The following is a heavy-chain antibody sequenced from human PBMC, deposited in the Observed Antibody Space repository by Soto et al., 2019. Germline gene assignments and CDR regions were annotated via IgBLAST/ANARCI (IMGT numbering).Heavy chain of an antibody. Sequence: GGSLRLSCAASGFTFSSYAMSWVRQAPGKGLEWVSAISGSGGSTYYADSVKGRFTISRDNSKNTLYLQMNSLRAEDTAVYYCAKAMPIYYGSGKFSYYYYGMDVWGQGTTVTVSS. V-gene: IGHV3-23*01. J-gene: IGHJ6*02. D-gene: IGHD3-10*01. CDR3: AKAMPIYYGSGKFSYYYYGMDV. CDR2: ISGSGGST. CDR1: GFTFSSYA.